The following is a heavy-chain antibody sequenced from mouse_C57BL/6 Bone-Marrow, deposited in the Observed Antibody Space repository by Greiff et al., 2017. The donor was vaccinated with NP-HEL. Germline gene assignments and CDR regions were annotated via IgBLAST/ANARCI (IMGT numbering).Heavy chain of an antibody. J-gene: IGHJ4*01. Sequence: QVQLQQPGAELVKPGASVKLSCKASGYTFTSYWMHWVKQRPGQGLEWIGMIHPNSGSTNYNEKFKSKATLTVDKSSSTAYMQLSSLTSEACAVYYGARGRNYSLYCYAMDFWGRGTSVTVTS. V-gene: IGHV1-64*01. CDR3: ARGRNYSLYCYAMDF. CDR1: GYTFTSYW. CDR2: IHPNSGST. D-gene: IGHD1-1*01.